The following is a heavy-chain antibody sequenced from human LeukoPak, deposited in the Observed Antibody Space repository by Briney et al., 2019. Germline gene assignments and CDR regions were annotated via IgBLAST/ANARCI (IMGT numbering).Heavy chain of an antibody. CDR2: MYYRSRWSS. J-gene: IGHJ3*02. CDR1: GDSVSSSDAT. V-gene: IGHV6-1*01. D-gene: IGHD4-11*01. CDR3: ARASYRAFYI. Sequence: SQTLSLTCAISGDSVSSSDATWNWIMQSPSGGLEWLGRMYYRSRWSSDYAPSVRSRITINSDTAKNQFSLQLNSVTPEDTAVYYCARASYRAFYIWGQGTMVTVSS.